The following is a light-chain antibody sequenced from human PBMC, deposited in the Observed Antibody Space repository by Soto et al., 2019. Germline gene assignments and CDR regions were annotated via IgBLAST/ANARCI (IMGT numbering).Light chain of an antibody. CDR3: QQSYTTPWT. V-gene: IGKV1-39*01. J-gene: IGKJ1*01. Sequence: DIQMTQSPSSLSASVGDRVTITCRASQSISSYLNWYHQKPGKAPKLLIYSASSLQRGVTSRFSGSGSGTDYTLTISSLQPEDFATYYCQQSYTTPWTFGQGTKVEIK. CDR2: SAS. CDR1: QSISSY.